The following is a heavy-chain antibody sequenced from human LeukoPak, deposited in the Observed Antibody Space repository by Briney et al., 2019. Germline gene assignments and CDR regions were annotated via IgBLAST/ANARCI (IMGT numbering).Heavy chain of an antibody. V-gene: IGHV3-30*02. CDR1: GFSLTELS. D-gene: IGHD6-19*01. CDR3: AKDPTQWLVPGWFDP. J-gene: IGHJ5*02. Sequence: SCKVSGFSLTELSMHWVRQAPGKGLEWVAFIRYDGSNKYYADSVKGRFTISRDNSKNTLYLQMNSLRAEDTAVYYCAKDPTQWLVPGWFDPWGQGTLVTVSS. CDR2: IRYDGSNK.